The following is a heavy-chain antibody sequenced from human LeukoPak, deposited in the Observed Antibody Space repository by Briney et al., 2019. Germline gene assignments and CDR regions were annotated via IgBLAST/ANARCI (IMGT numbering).Heavy chain of an antibody. J-gene: IGHJ4*02. V-gene: IGHV4-59*01. Sequence: PSETLSLPCTVSGGSISSYYWSWIRQPPGQGLEWIGYIYYSGSTNYNPSLKSRVTISVDTSKNQFSLKLSSVTAADTAVYYCARKIQTGTAFDYWGQGTLVTVSS. D-gene: IGHD1-1*01. CDR2: IYYSGST. CDR3: ARKIQTGTAFDY. CDR1: GGSISSYY.